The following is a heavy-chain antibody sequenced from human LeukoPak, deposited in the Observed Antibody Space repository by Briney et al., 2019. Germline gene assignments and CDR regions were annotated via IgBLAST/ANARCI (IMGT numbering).Heavy chain of an antibody. D-gene: IGHD3-10*01. J-gene: IGHJ4*02. CDR1: GFTFSSCA. V-gene: IGHV3-23*01. CDR2: VSVNGGTT. Sequence: TGGSLRLSCAASGFTFSSCALSWVRQAPGKGLEWVSTVSVNGGTTYYADSVKGWFTISRDNSKNTLYLQMNSLRAEDTAVYFCAKELHGSGNYAFDYWGQGTLVTVSS. CDR3: AKELHGSGNYAFDY.